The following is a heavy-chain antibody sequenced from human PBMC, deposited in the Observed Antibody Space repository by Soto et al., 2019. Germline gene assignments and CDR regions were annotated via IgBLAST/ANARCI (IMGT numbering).Heavy chain of an antibody. V-gene: IGHV6-1*01. CDR2: TYYRSKWFN. J-gene: IGHJ4*02. D-gene: IGHD6-19*01. Sequence: QVQLQQSGPGLVKPSQTLSLTCAISGDSVSSNNAAWHWIRQSPSRGLEWLGRTYYRSKWFNDYAVTLKRRITINPDTSKNQFPLPLTSVTPEDTAVYYCARPSERYSSGWTPFDYWGQGTLVTVSS. CDR1: GDSVSSNNAA. CDR3: ARPSERYSSGWTPFDY.